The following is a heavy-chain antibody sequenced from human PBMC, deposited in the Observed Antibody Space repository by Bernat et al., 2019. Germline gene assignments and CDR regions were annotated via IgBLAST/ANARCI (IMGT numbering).Heavy chain of an antibody. CDR2: ISYDGTNK. J-gene: IGHJ4*02. CDR3: ARDVVILAVALRTKFDY. CDR1: GFTFSNYG. V-gene: IGHV3-30*03. Sequence: QVQLVESGGGVVQPGRSLRLSCAASGFTFSNYGMHWVRQAPGKGLEWVAVISYDGTNKYYADSVKGRFTISRDNSKNTLYLQINSLRAEDTAVYYCARDVVILAVALRTKFDYWGQGTLVTVSS. D-gene: IGHD6-19*01.